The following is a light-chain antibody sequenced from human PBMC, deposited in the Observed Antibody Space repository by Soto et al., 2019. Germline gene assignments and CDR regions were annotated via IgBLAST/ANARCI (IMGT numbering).Light chain of an antibody. CDR2: DAS. V-gene: IGKV1-5*01. CDR1: QNIDKW. CDR3: QKFNNYPLS. Sequence: DIQMTQSPSTLSASVGDRVSITCRASQNIDKWLAWYQQKPQKAPKLLIFDASTLESGVPSRFSGSGSGTEFTLTISGLQPEDVATYYCQKFNNYPLSFGPGTKVDIK. J-gene: IGKJ3*01.